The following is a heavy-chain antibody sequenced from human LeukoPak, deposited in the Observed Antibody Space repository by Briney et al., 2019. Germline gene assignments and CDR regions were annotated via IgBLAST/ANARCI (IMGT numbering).Heavy chain of an antibody. D-gene: IGHD1-26*01. CDR2: IYPGDSDT. V-gene: IGHV5-51*01. CDR1: GYSFTSYW. J-gene: IGHJ4*02. CDR3: ARVGARAGRYFDY. Sequence: GESLKISCKGSGYSFTSYWIGWVRQMPGKGLEWMGIIYPGDSDTRYSPSFQGQVTISADKSISTAYLQWSSLKASDTAMYCCARVGARAGRYFDYWGQGTLVTVSS.